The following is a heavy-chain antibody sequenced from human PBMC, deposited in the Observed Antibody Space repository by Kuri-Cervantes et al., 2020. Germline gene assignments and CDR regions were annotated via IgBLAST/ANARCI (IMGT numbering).Heavy chain of an antibody. V-gene: IGHV4-34*01. D-gene: IGHD3-22*01. Sequence: SETLSLTCAVYGGSFSGYYWSWIRQPPGKGLEWIGEINHSGSTNYNPSLKSRVTISVDTSKSQFSLKLNSVTAADTAVYYCARAGEIVVVIKGGFDIWGQGTMVTVSS. CDR3: ARAGEIVVVIKGGFDI. CDR2: INHSGST. CDR1: GGSFSGYY. J-gene: IGHJ3*02.